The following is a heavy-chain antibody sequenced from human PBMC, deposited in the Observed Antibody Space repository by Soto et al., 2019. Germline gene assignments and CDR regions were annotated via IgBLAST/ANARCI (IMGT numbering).Heavy chain of an antibody. J-gene: IGHJ4*02. V-gene: IGHV1-3*01. Sequence: ASVKVSCKASGYTFTSYAMRWVRQAPGQRLEWMGWINAGNGNTKYSQKFQGRVTITRDTSASTAYMELSSLRSEDTAVYYCARLRIGYNGFYYFDYWGQGTLVTVSS. CDR1: GYTFTSYA. CDR2: INAGNGNT. D-gene: IGHD5-12*01. CDR3: ARLRIGYNGFYYFDY.